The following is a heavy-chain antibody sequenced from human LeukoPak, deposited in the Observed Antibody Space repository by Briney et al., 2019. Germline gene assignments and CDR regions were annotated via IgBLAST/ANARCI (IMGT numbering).Heavy chain of an antibody. D-gene: IGHD3-16*02. J-gene: IGHJ4*02. CDR3: ARDSYDYVWGSYRSQGFDY. CDR2: ISSSGSTI. Sequence: LSLTCAVYGGSFSSYYWSWIRQPPGKGLEWVSYISSSGSTIYYADSVKGRFTISRDNAKNSLYLQMNSLRAEDTAVYYCARDSYDYVWGSYRSQGFDYWGQGTLVTVSS. V-gene: IGHV3-11*04. CDR1: GGSFSSYY.